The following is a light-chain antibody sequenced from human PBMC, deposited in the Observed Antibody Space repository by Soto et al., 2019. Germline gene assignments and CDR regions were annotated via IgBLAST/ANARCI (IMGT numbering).Light chain of an antibody. V-gene: IGLV2-14*01. J-gene: IGLJ1*01. CDR3: GSYTSSSTRV. CDR1: SSDVGGYNY. CDR2: DVS. Sequence: QSALTQPASVSGSPGQSITISCTGTSSDVGGYNYVSWYQQHPGKAPKLMIYDVSNRPSGVSNRFSGSKSSNTASLTISGRQAEDESDYYCGSYTSSSTRVFGTGTKLTVL.